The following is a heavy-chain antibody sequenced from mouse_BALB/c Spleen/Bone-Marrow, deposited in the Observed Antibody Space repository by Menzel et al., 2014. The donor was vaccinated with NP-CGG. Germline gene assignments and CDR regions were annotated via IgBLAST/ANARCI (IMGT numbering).Heavy chain of an antibody. CDR3: ARGIYYYCSSCAY. Sequence: EVKLMESGGGLVQPGGSLKLSCAASGFTFSSYTMSWVRQTPEKRLEWVAYISNGGGSPYYPDTVKGRFTISRDNTKTTLYLQMISLKSEDKAMYYCARGIYYYCSSCAYWGQGTLVTVSA. CDR1: GFTFSSYT. CDR2: ISNGGGSP. V-gene: IGHV5-12-2*01. J-gene: IGHJ3*01. D-gene: IGHD1-1*01.